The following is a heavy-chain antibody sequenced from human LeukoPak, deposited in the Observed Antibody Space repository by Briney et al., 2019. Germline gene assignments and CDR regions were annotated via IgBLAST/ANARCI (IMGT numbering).Heavy chain of an antibody. J-gene: IGHJ6*02. CDR3: ARGAPLRYFDWLPLLDV. V-gene: IGHV1-18*01. D-gene: IGHD3-9*01. Sequence: ASVKVSCKASGYTFTSYAISWVRQAPGQGLEWMGWISAYNGNTNYAQRLQGRVTMTTDTSTSTAYMELRSLRSDDTAVYYCARGAPLRYFDWLPLLDVWGQGTTVTVSS. CDR2: ISAYNGNT. CDR1: GYTFTSYA.